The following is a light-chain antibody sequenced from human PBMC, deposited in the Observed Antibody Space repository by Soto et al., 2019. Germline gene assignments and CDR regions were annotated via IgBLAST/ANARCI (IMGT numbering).Light chain of an antibody. V-gene: IGKV3-20*01. CDR3: QQSDSSPLLT. J-gene: IGKJ4*01. Sequence: EIVLTQSPGTLSLSPGERAALSCRASRTVSANYLAWYQQKPGQAPRLLIYGVSSSAAGVPDRFSASGSGTDFTLTISRLEPEDFAVYYCQQSDSSPLLTFGGGSRVEIK. CDR1: RTVSANY. CDR2: GVS.